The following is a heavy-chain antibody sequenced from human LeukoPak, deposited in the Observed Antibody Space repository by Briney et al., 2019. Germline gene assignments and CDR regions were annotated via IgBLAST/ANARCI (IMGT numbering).Heavy chain of an antibody. CDR1: GGSFSGYY. J-gene: IGHJ4*02. CDR3: ARLYSGSYRGY. D-gene: IGHD1-26*01. Sequence: SETLSLTCAVYGGSFSGYYWSWIRQTPGKGLEWIGDINHSGSAKYNPSLKNRLSISLDASRNQVSLDLTSVTAADTAVYYCARLYSGSYRGYWGQGTLVTVSS. V-gene: IGHV4-34*01. CDR2: INHSGSA.